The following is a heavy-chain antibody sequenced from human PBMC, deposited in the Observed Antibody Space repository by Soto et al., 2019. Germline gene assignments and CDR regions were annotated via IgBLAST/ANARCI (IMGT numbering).Heavy chain of an antibody. Sequence: GGSLRLSCAASGFTFSSYEMNWVRQAPGKGLEWVSYISSSGSTIYYAYSVKGRFTISRDNAKNSLYLQMNSLRAEDTAVYYCARSGGNYYYYGMDVWGQGTTVPVYS. CDR2: ISSSGSTI. CDR3: ARSGGNYYYYGMDV. J-gene: IGHJ6*02. V-gene: IGHV3-48*03. CDR1: GFTFSSYE. D-gene: IGHD3-16*01.